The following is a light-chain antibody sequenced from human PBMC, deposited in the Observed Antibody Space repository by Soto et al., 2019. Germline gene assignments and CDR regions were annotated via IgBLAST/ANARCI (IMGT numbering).Light chain of an antibody. CDR1: QDITTW. CDR3: QQGQNFPFT. CDR2: AAS. V-gene: IGKV1-12*02. J-gene: IGKJ2*01. Sequence: DIQMTQSPSSVSASVGDRVTITCRASQDITTWLAWYQQKPGKAPKLLIYAASGLQSGVPSRFSGSGSGTHFTLTVSSLQPEDFATYYCQQGQNFPFTFGQGTTLEIK.